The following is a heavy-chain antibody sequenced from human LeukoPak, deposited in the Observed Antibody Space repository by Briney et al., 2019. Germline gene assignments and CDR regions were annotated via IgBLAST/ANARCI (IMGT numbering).Heavy chain of an antibody. V-gene: IGHV3-48*01. CDR1: GFTFSSYS. Sequence: PGGSLRLSCAASGFTFSSYSMNWVRQAPGKGLEWVSYISSSSSTIYYADSVKGRFTISRDNAKNSPYLQMNSLRAEDTAVYYCARGKSWYYYDSSGRGGWFDPWGQGTLVTVSS. D-gene: IGHD3-22*01. CDR2: ISSSSSTI. CDR3: ARGKSWYYYDSSGRGGWFDP. J-gene: IGHJ5*02.